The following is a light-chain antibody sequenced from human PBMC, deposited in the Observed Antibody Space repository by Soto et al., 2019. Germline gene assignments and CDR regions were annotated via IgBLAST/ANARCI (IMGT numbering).Light chain of an antibody. CDR2: GTS. CDR3: QQYGNSPIT. V-gene: IGKV3-20*01. Sequence: EVVLTQSPGTLSLSRGERATLSCRASERIYSAYLGWYQQKPGQDPRLLIHGTSSRATGIPDRFSGSGSGTDFTLTISRLEPEDFAVYYCQQYGNSPITFGQGTRLEIK. CDR1: ERIYSAY. J-gene: IGKJ5*01.